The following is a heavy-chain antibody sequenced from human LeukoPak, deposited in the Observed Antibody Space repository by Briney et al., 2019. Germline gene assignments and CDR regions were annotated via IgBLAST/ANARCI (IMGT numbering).Heavy chain of an antibody. CDR3: ARGGGEFDF. CDR2: ISGFDGHT. CDR1: GYTFTNYG. V-gene: IGHV1-18*01. Sequence: ASVKVSCKASGYTFTNYGLSWVRQAPGQGLEWMGWISGFDGHTNYAPNLQGRVTMTTDTSTRTAYMELRSLRSDDTAVYYCARGGGEFDFWGQGTLVTVSS. D-gene: IGHD7-27*01. J-gene: IGHJ4*02.